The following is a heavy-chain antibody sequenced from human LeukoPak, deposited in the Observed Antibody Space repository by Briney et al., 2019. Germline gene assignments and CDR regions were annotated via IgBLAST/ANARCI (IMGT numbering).Heavy chain of an antibody. CDR3: ARGGYSYGYTLYYFDY. J-gene: IGHJ4*02. V-gene: IGHV3-21*01. CDR1: GFTFSSYS. D-gene: IGHD5-18*01. Sequence: GGSLRLSCAASGFTFSSYSMNWVRQAPGKGLEWVSSISSSSSYIYYADSVKGRFTISRDNAKNSLYLQMNSLRAEDTAVYYCARGGYSYGYTLYYFDYWGQGTLVTVS. CDR2: ISSSSSYI.